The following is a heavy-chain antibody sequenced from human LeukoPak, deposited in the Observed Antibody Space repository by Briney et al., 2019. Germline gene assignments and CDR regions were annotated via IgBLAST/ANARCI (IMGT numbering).Heavy chain of an antibody. J-gene: IGHJ4*02. CDR1: VGSIVGYS. CDR2: IYTSGST. CDR3: ARSWAGSFDY. V-gene: IGHV4-4*07. D-gene: IGHD6-19*01. Sequence: SETLSLTCTVSVGSIVGYSWSWIRRPAGRGLEWIGRIYTSGSTNYNPSLKSRVTMSVDTSKNQFSLKLSSVTAADTAVYYCARSWAGSFDYWGQGTLVTVSS.